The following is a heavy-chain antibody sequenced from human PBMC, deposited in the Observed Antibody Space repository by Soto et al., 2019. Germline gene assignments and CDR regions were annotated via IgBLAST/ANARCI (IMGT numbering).Heavy chain of an antibody. D-gene: IGHD3-10*02. Sequence: QVQLVESGGGVVQPGRSLRLSCAASGFTFSSYAMHWVRQAPGKGLEWVAVISYDGSNKYYADSVKGRFTISRDNSKNTLYLQMTSLRAEDTAVYYCARDMSHYYYYGMDVWGQGTTVTVSS. CDR2: ISYDGSNK. J-gene: IGHJ6*02. V-gene: IGHV3-30-3*01. CDR1: GFTFSSYA. CDR3: ARDMSHYYYYGMDV.